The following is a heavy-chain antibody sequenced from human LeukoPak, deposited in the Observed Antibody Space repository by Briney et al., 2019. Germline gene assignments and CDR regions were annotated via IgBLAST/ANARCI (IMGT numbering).Heavy chain of an antibody. CDR3: ERDGYSYGINWFDP. D-gene: IGHD5-18*01. Sequence: GGSLRLSCAASGFTFSSYSMNWVRQAPGKGLEWVSYISSSGSTIYYADSVKGRFTISRDNAKNSLYLQMNSLRAEDTAVYYCERDGYSYGINWFDPWGQGTLVTVSS. V-gene: IGHV3-48*04. J-gene: IGHJ5*02. CDR2: ISSSGSTI. CDR1: GFTFSSYS.